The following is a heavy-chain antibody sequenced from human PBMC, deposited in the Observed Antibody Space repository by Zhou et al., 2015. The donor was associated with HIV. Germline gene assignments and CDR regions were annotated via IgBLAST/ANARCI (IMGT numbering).Heavy chain of an antibody. D-gene: IGHD2-15*01. CDR3: AVYPETLHCSGGSCSSKNFDY. CDR1: GGTFSSYA. CDR2: IIPIFGTA. Sequence: QVQLVQSGAEVKKPGSSVKVSCKASGGTFSSYAISWVRQAPGQGLEWMGGIIPIFGTANYAQKFQGRVTITADESTSTAYMELSSLRSEDTAVYYCAVYPETLHCSGGSCSSKNFDYWGQGTLVTVSS. J-gene: IGHJ4*02. V-gene: IGHV1-69*01.